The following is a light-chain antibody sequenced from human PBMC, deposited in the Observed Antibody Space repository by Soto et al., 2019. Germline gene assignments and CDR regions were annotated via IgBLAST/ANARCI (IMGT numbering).Light chain of an antibody. Sequence: IQMTQSPSTLSASVGDRVTITCRASQSIRNDLDWFQQKPGKAPKLLIYAASNLQSGVPARFSGSGSGTDFTLTISSLQPEDFATYYCLQKYFYPFTFGPGTKVDIK. V-gene: IGKV1-6*01. J-gene: IGKJ3*01. CDR3: LQKYFYPFT. CDR1: QSIRND. CDR2: AAS.